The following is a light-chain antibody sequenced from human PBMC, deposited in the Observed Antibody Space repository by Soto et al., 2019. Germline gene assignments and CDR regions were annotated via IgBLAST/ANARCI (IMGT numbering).Light chain of an antibody. CDR3: HQTYHTPPT. Sequence: DIQMTQSPSTLSASVGDRVTITCRASQSISSWLAWYQQKPGKAPKLLIYDASSLQSGVPSRFTFTTSGTSFTLTISSLQPEDFATYYCHQTYHTPPTFGQGTKVDIK. CDR2: DAS. J-gene: IGKJ1*01. V-gene: IGKV1-39*01. CDR1: QSISSW.